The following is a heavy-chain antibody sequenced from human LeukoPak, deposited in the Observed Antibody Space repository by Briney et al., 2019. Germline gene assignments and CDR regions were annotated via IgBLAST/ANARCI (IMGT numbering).Heavy chain of an antibody. CDR3: GRWAPNPNDS. Sequence: ASVKVSCKASGYIFINHGISWVRQAPGQGLEWMGWISAYNGCTEYAPKFQDRVTMTTDTSTTTAYMELRSLTSDDTAVYYCGRWAPNPNDSWGQGTLVTVS. CDR2: ISAYNGCT. V-gene: IGHV1-18*01. J-gene: IGHJ5*01. CDR1: GYIFINHG.